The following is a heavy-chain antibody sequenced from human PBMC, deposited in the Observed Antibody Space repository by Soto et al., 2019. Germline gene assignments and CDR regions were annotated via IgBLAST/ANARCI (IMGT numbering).Heavy chain of an antibody. Sequence: PGGSLRLSCEASGFTFSGFDMHWVRQPTGKGLEWVSSIGTAGDTYYAVSVKGRFTISRDNAKNMLYLQMNSLRAEDTAVYYCARGSAAAANWGQGTLVTVSS. V-gene: IGHV3-13*01. CDR1: GFTFSGFD. J-gene: IGHJ4*02. CDR3: ARGSAAAAN. D-gene: IGHD6-13*01. CDR2: IGTAGDT.